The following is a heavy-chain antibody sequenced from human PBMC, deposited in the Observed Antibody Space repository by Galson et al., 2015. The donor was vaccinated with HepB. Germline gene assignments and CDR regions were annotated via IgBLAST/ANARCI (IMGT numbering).Heavy chain of an antibody. V-gene: IGHV3-15*07. CDR1: GFTFSNAW. Sequence: SLRLSCAASGFTFSNAWMNWVRQAPGKGLEWVGRIKTKTDGGTIDYAAPVKGRFTISRDDSKSTLNLQMSSLKTEDTAVYYCTTARVGQWLYFHHWGQGTLVTVSS. J-gene: IGHJ1*01. D-gene: IGHD6-19*01. CDR2: IKTKTDGGTI. CDR3: TTARVGQWLYFHH.